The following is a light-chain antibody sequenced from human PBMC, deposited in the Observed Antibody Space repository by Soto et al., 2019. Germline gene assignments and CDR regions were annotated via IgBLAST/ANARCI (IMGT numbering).Light chain of an antibody. CDR1: SSNIGGNS. Sequence: SVLTQPPSVSAAPGQRVTISCSGSSSNIGGNSVSWYQQLPGTAPKLLIYDDDKRPSGIPDRFSGSKSGTSATLGITGFQTGDEADYYCGLWDSSLSADVFGTGTKVTVL. CDR2: DDD. CDR3: GLWDSSLSADV. V-gene: IGLV1-51*01. J-gene: IGLJ1*01.